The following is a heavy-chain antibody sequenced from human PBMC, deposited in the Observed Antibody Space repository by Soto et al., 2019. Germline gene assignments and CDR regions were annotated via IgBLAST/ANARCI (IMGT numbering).Heavy chain of an antibody. CDR3: ARDTDDSSGWLNWFDP. Sequence: GGSLRLSCAASGFTFSTLSMNWVRQAPGKGLEWVSYISSGSSTIYYADSVRGRFTISRDNAENSLYLQLNSLRDEDTAVYYCARDTDDSSGWLNWFDPWGQGTLVTVSA. D-gene: IGHD6-19*01. CDR1: GFTFSTLS. J-gene: IGHJ5*02. CDR2: ISSGSSTI. V-gene: IGHV3-48*02.